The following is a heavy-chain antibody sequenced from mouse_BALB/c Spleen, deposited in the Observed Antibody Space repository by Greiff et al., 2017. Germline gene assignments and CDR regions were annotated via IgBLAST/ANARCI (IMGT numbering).Heavy chain of an antibody. D-gene: IGHD1-1*01. V-gene: IGHV5-17*02. CDR2: ISSGSSTI. Sequence: EVKLVESGGGLVQPGGSRKLSCAASGFTFSSFGMHWVRQSPEKGLEWVAYISSGSSTIYYADTVKGRFTISRDNPKNTLFLQMTSLRSEDTAMYYCARGYYGSSSFAYWGQGTLVTVSA. CDR3: ARGYYGSSSFAY. CDR1: GFTFSSFG. J-gene: IGHJ3*01.